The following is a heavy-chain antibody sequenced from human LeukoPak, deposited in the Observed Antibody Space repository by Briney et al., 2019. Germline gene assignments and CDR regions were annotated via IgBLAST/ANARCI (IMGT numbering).Heavy chain of an antibody. Sequence: GGSLRLSCAASGFTFSSYGMHWVRQAPGKGLEWVAVISYDGSNKYYADSVKGRFTISRDNSKNTLYLQMNSLRAEDTAVYYCARDLSDPYYFDYWGQGTLVTVSS. J-gene: IGHJ4*02. D-gene: IGHD2-21*02. CDR1: GFTFSSYG. CDR3: ARDLSDPYYFDY. V-gene: IGHV3-30*03. CDR2: ISYDGSNK.